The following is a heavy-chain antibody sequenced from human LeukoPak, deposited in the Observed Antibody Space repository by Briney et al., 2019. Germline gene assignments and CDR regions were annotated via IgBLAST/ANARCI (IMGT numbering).Heavy chain of an antibody. CDR3: ARGNYGSAHLNYYYYYGMDV. Sequence: SETLPLTCAVYGGSFSGYYWSWIRQPPGKGLEWIGEINHSGSTNYNPSLKSRVTISVDTSKNQFSLKLSSVTAADTAVYYCARGNYGSAHLNYYYYYGMDVWGQGTTVTVSS. D-gene: IGHD3-10*01. CDR1: GGSFSGYY. CDR2: INHSGST. V-gene: IGHV4-34*01. J-gene: IGHJ6*02.